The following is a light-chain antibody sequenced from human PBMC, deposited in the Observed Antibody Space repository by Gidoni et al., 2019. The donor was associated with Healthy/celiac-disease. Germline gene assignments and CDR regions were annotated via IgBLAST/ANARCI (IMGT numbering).Light chain of an antibody. CDR1: SSDVGSYNL. Sequence: SSLTQPASVSASPGQSITISCTGTSSDVGSYNLVSWYQQHPGKAPKLMIYEVSKRPSGVSNRCSGSKSGNTASLTISGLQAEDEADYYCCSYAGSRVFGGGTKLTVL. V-gene: IGLV2-23*02. CDR2: EVS. J-gene: IGLJ2*01. CDR3: CSYAGSRV.